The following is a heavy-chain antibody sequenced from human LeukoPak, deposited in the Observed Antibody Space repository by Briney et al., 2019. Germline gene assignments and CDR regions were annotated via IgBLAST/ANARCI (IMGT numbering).Heavy chain of an antibody. Sequence: SETLSLTCAVSGYSISSGYYWGWIRQPPGKGLEWIGSIYHSGSTYYNPSLKSRVTISVDTSKNQFSLKLDSVTAADKAVYYCARAGDLLGGFSWSGPVDYWGQGTLVTVSS. D-gene: IGHD3-10*01. V-gene: IGHV4-38-2*01. CDR3: ARAGDLLGGFSWSGPVDY. CDR2: IYHSGST. J-gene: IGHJ4*02. CDR1: GYSISSGYY.